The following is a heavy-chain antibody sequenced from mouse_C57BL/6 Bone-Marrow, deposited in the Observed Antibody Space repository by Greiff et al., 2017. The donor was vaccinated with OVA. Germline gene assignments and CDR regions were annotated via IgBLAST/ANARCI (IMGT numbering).Heavy chain of an antibody. CDR2: ISYDGSN. V-gene: IGHV3-6*01. D-gene: IGHD1-1*01. J-gene: IGHJ3*01. CDR1: GYSITSGYY. CDR3: ARSGVYYYGSRGPWFAY. Sequence: EVKVEESGPGLVKPSQSLSLTCSVTGYSITSGYYWNWIRQFPGNKLEWMGYISYDGSNNYNPSLKNRISITRDTSKNQFFLKLNSVTTEDTATYYCARSGVYYYGSRGPWFAYWGQGTLVTVSA.